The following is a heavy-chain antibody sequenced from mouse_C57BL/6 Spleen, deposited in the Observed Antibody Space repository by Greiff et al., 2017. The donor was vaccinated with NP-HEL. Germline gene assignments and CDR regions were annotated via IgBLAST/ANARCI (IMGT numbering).Heavy chain of an antibody. CDR2: ISDGGSYT. J-gene: IGHJ4*01. CDR1: GFTFSSYA. CDR3: ARDLGRGGYYAMDY. Sequence: DVKLVVSGGGLVKPGGSLKLSCAASGFTFSSYAMSWVRQTPEKRLEWVATISDGGSYTYYPDNVKGRFTISRDNAKNNLYLQMSHLKSEDTAMYYCARDLGRGGYYAMDYWGQGTSVTVSS. D-gene: IGHD4-1*01. V-gene: IGHV5-4*01.